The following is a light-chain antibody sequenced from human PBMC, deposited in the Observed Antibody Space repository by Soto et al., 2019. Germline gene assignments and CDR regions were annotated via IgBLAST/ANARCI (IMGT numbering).Light chain of an antibody. CDR1: SNDVGGYNH. V-gene: IGLV2-14*01. J-gene: IGLJ2*01. CDR3: NSYRSPDTVV. CDR2: EVS. Sequence: QSALTQPASVSGSPGQSITISCTGTSNDVGGYNHVSWYQQHPGKAPKLIIYEVSYRPSGVSNRFSGSKSGNRASLTISGLQTEDGADYYCNSYRSPDTVVFGGGPKLTAL.